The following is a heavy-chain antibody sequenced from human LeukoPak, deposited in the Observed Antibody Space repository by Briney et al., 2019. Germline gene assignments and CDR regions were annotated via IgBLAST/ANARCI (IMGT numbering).Heavy chain of an antibody. CDR1: GFTFSSYE. CDR2: ISSSGSTI. CDR3: ARASMVATDFDY. V-gene: IGHV3-48*03. J-gene: IGHJ4*02. Sequence: GGSLRLSCAASGFTFSSYEMNRVRQAPGKGLEWVSYISSSGSTIYYADSVKGRFTISRANAKNSLYLQMNSLRAEDTAVYYCARASMVATDFDYWGQGTLVTVSS. D-gene: IGHD5-12*01.